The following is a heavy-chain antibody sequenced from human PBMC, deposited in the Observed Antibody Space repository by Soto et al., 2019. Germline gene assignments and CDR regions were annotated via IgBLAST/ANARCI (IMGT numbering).Heavy chain of an antibody. CDR2: IYHSGST. CDR1: GGSISSSNW. J-gene: IGHJ5*02. CDR3: ARYDSSGYYVSNWFDP. Sequence: SETLPLTCAVSGGSISSSNWWSWVRQPPGKGLEWIGEIYHSGSTNYNPSLKSRVTISVDKSKNQFSLKLSSVTAADTAVYYCARYDSSGYYVSNWFDPWGQGTLVTVSS. D-gene: IGHD3-22*01. V-gene: IGHV4-4*02.